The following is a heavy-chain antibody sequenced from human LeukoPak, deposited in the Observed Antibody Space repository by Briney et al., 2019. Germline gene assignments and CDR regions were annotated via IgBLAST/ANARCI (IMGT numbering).Heavy chain of an antibody. V-gene: IGHV1-2*02. CDR2: INPNSGGT. Sequence: ASVKVSCKASGYTFTGYYMHWVRQAPGQGLEWMGWINPNSGGTNYAQKFQGRVTMTRDTSISTAYMELSRLRSGDTAVYYCARPIGEYCSSTSCPRDFDYWGQGTLVTVSS. D-gene: IGHD2-2*01. J-gene: IGHJ4*02. CDR1: GYTFTGYY. CDR3: ARPIGEYCSSTSCPRDFDY.